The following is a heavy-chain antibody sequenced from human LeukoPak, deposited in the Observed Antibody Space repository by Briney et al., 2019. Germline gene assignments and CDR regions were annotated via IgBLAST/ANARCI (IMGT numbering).Heavy chain of an antibody. J-gene: IGHJ4*02. CDR2: IDGSGGRP. Sequence: PGGSLRLSCAASGFTLSKYAMNWVRQAPGKGLEWVSGIDGSGGRPPSADSVKGRFTISRDISKNTLYLQMDSLRAEDTAAYYCARGKDHDFWNPFAHWGQGTLVTVSS. D-gene: IGHD3-3*01. CDR1: GFTLSKYA. V-gene: IGHV3-23*01. CDR3: ARGKDHDFWNPFAH.